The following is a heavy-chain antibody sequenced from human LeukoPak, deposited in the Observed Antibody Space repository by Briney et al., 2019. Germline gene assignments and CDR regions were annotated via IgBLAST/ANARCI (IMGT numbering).Heavy chain of an antibody. D-gene: IGHD1-26*01. V-gene: IGHV1-69*13. CDR3: ARGGSGSYHLDY. CDR1: GGTFSSYA. CDR2: IIPIFGTA. Sequence: GASVKVSCKASGGTFSSYAISWVRQAPGQGLEWMGGIIPIFGTANYAQKFQGRVTITADESTSTAYMELSSLRSEDTAVYYCARGGSGSYHLDYWGQGTLVTVSS. J-gene: IGHJ4*02.